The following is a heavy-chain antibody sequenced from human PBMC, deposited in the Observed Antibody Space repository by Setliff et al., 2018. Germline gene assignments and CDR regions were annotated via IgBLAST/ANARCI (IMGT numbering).Heavy chain of an antibody. J-gene: IGHJ4*02. CDR1: GGSINTYPYY. CDR2: ISPGGST. D-gene: IGHD2-15*01. Sequence: PSETLSLTCTVSGGSINTYPYYWSWIRQPPGKGLEWIGEISPGGSTIYNPSLRSRVTMSVDTAKNRFPLNLASVTAADTAVYYCATSGFCSAGSCYSFADWGQGALVTVSS. V-gene: IGHV4-39*06. CDR3: ATSGFCSAGSCYSFAD.